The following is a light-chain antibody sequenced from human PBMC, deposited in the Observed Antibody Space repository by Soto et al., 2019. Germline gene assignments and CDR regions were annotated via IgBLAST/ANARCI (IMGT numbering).Light chain of an antibody. J-gene: IGKJ1*01. Sequence: IQNTHSPSPLSASVRDRDTITCRASQSVSYCLAWYQQKPGKAPKLLIYGASSRESGIPSRFSGSESGTDFTLTISSLEPEDFAVYYCQQYSNWAATFGQGTKVDIK. CDR2: GAS. V-gene: IGKV1-5*01. CDR1: QSVSYC. CDR3: QQYSNWAAT.